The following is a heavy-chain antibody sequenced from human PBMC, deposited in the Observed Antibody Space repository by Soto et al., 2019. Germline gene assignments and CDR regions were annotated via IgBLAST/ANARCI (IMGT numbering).Heavy chain of an antibody. D-gene: IGHD2-2*01. CDR1: GYTFTSYG. J-gene: IGHJ5*02. V-gene: IGHV1-18*01. CDR3: AREYCSSTSCYFFGNWFDP. Sequence: GASVKVSCKASGYTFTSYGISWVRQAPGQGLEWMGWISAYNGNTNYAQKLQGRVTMTTDTSTSTAYMELRSLRSDDTAVYYCAREYCSSTSCYFFGNWFDPWGQGTLVTVPS. CDR2: ISAYNGNT.